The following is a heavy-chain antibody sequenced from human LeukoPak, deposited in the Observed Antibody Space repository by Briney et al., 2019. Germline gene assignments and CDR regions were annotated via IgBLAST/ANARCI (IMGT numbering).Heavy chain of an antibody. J-gene: IGHJ4*02. CDR1: GFTFSNYG. V-gene: IGHV3-33*01. D-gene: IGHD2/OR15-2a*01. CDR2: IWYDGSNK. Sequence: GRSLRLSCAASGFTFSNYGMHWVRQAPGKGLEWVALIWYDGSNKYYADSVKGRLTISRDSSKNTLFFQMNSLRAEDTAVYYCAREGPRGNSQFDYWGQGTLVTVSS. CDR3: AREGPRGNSQFDY.